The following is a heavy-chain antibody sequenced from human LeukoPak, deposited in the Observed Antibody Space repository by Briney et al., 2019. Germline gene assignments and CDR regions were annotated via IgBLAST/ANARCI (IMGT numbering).Heavy chain of an antibody. CDR1: GFTFSSYG. J-gene: IGHJ4*02. CDR2: IRYDGSNK. V-gene: IGHV3-30*02. Sequence: GGSLRPSCAASGFTFSSYGMHWVRQAPGKGLEWVAFIRYDGSNKYYADSVKGRFTISRDNSKNTLYLQMNSLRAEDTAVYYCAKDRYDSSGYFSSLFDYWGQGTLVTVSS. CDR3: AKDRYDSSGYFSSLFDY. D-gene: IGHD3-22*01.